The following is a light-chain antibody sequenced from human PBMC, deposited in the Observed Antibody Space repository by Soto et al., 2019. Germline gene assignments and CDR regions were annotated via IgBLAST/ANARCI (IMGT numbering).Light chain of an antibody. Sequence: QSLLTQPASVSGAPGQPITISFSGASRDVGGYNYVSWYQQHPGKTPNLMVYEVSNRPSGVSNRFSGSKSGNTASLTISGLQAEDEADYYCNSFTRSNTFVFGDGTKVTVL. J-gene: IGLJ1*01. CDR2: EVS. V-gene: IGLV2-14*01. CDR3: NSFTRSNTFV. CDR1: SRDVGGYNY.